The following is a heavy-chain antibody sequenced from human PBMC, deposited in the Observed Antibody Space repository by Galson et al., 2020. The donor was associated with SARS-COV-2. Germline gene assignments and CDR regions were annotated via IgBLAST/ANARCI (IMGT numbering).Heavy chain of an antibody. Sequence: GGSLRLSCAASGFTFDDYAMHWVRQAPGKGLEWVSGSSWNSGSIGYADSVKGRFTISRDNAKNSLYLQMNSLRAEDTALYYCAKLSGIIAAVDYWGQGTLVTVSS. CDR2: SSWNSGSI. J-gene: IGHJ4*02. CDR3: AKLSGIIAAVDY. CDR1: GFTFDDYA. V-gene: IGHV3-9*01. D-gene: IGHD6-13*01.